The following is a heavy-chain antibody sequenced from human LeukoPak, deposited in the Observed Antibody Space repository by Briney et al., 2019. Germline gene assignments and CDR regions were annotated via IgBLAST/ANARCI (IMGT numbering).Heavy chain of an antibody. CDR1: GFTFSSYW. CDR3: ARGGGYGQWLREYYFDY. J-gene: IGHJ4*02. V-gene: IGHV3-7*01. CDR2: IKQDGSEK. D-gene: IGHD5-12*01. Sequence: PGGSLRLSCAASGFTFSSYWMSWVRQAPGKGLEWVANIKQDGSEKYYVDSVKGRFTISRDNAKNSLYLQMNSLRAEDTAVYYCARGGGYGQWLREYYFDYWGQGTLVTVSS.